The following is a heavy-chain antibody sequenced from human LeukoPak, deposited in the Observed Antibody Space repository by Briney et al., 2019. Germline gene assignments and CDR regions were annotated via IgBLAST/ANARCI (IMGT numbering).Heavy chain of an antibody. J-gene: IGHJ4*02. CDR1: GFAFNASY. CDR3: ARGKRRFDY. Sequence: PGGSLRLSCAASGFAFNASYMTWIRQAPGKGLEWVAYISDRSFSMYYADSVKGRFTISRDNPSNSLFLHISNLSADDTAVYYCARGKRRFDYWGQGTLVTVSS. CDR2: ISDRSFSM. D-gene: IGHD3-3*01. V-gene: IGHV3-11*01.